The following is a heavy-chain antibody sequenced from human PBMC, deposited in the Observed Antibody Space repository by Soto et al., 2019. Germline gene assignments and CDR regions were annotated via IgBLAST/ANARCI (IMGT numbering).Heavy chain of an antibody. CDR2: MNPNSGNT. CDR1: GYTFTSYD. J-gene: IGHJ4*02. CDR3: FLGYCSGGSCYSYYFDY. V-gene: IGHV1-8*01. D-gene: IGHD2-15*01. Sequence: QVPLVQSGAEVKKPGASVKVSCKASGYTFTSYDINWVRQATGQGLEWMGWMNPNSGNTGYAQKFQGRVTMTRNTSISTAYMELSSLRSEDTAVYYCFLGYCSGGSCYSYYFDYWGQGTLVTVSS.